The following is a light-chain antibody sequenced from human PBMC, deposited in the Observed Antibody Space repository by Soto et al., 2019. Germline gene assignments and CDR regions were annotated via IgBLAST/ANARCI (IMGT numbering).Light chain of an antibody. CDR3: QQGYKTPYT. V-gene: IGKV1-39*01. CDR1: QTIGND. J-gene: IGKJ2*01. Sequence: DIQMTQSPSSLSASVGDIVTITCRASQTIGNDLNWYQQKPGKAPKLLVYGTSSLQSGVPSRFSGRGSGTDFTLTNNSLQPDDFAVYYCQQGYKTPYTFGRGTKVDIQ. CDR2: GTS.